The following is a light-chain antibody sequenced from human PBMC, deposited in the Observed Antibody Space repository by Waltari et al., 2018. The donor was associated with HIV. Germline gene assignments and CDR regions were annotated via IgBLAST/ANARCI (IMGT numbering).Light chain of an antibody. CDR2: ESN. CDR1: TSNLGNNF. V-gene: IGLV1-51*02. Sequence: QSVLTQPPSVSAAPEQTVTISCSGSTSNLGNNFVSWYQHPPGTAPKRLIFESNTRPSGCPDRFSGSQSGTSATLAISGLQTGDEAAYYCGTWDTSLRAVVFGGGTKLTVL. CDR3: GTWDTSLRAVV. J-gene: IGLJ2*01.